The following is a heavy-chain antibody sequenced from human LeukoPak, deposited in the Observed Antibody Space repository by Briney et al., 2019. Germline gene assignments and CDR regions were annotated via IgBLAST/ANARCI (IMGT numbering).Heavy chain of an antibody. Sequence: GGSLRLSCAASGFTLSSYWMHWVRQAPGKGLVWVSGINSDGGSTRYADSVTGRFIITRDNAKNMLYLQMNSLRAEDTAVYYCASMNGHAFDIWGQGTRVTVSS. CDR3: ASMNGHAFDI. D-gene: IGHD2-8*01. J-gene: IGHJ3*02. CDR2: INSDGGST. V-gene: IGHV3-74*01. CDR1: GFTLSSYW.